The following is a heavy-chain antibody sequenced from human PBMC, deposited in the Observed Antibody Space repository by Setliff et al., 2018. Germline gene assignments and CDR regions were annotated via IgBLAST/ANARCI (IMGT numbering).Heavy chain of an antibody. CDR2: IYWGDVK. J-gene: IGHJ4*02. CDR1: GFSLRSSGMA. Sequence: VSGPTLVNPTQTLTPTCSFSGFSLRSSGMAVGWIRQPPGKALEWLALIYWGDVKRYSPLLKNRLTITQDTSKNQVVLTLTNMDPVDTATYYCAHRGGYGADSLYYFDVWGQGTLVTVSS. V-gene: IGHV2-5*02. D-gene: IGHD3-10*01. CDR3: AHRGGYGADSLYYFDV.